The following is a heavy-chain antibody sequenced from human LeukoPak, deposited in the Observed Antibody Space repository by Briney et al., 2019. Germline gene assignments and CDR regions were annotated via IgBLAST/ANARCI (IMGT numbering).Heavy chain of an antibody. D-gene: IGHD5-18*01. CDR3: AKVRDLDTVLGRFDN. CDR1: GFTFSSYA. J-gene: IGHJ5*02. Sequence: GGSLRLSCAASGFTFSSYAMSWVRQAPGKGLEWVSVISGNGGRTYYADSVKGRFTISRDNSKNTPYLQMNSLRAEDTAVYYCAKVRDLDTVLGRFDNWGQGTLVTVSS. CDR2: ISGNGGRT. V-gene: IGHV3-23*01.